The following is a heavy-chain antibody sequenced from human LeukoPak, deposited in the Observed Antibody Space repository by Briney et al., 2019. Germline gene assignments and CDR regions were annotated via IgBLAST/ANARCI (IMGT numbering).Heavy chain of an antibody. J-gene: IGHJ4*02. Sequence: PGGSLRLSCAASGFSVSSRYMSWVRQAPGKGLEWVSVIYSGGSTYYGDSVKGRFTISRDNSKNTLYLQMNSLRAEDTAVYYCAKEDGAYCGGDCYSFDYWGQGTLVTVSS. CDR1: GFSVSSRY. D-gene: IGHD2-21*02. V-gene: IGHV3-53*01. CDR3: AKEDGAYCGGDCYSFDY. CDR2: IYSGGST.